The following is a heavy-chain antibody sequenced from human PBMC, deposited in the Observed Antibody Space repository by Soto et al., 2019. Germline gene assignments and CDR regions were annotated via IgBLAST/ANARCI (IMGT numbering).Heavy chain of an antibody. J-gene: IGHJ4*02. CDR2: IFHDGTA. D-gene: IGHD2-8*01. V-gene: IGHV4-4*02. CDR1: GGSISSGNW. Sequence: PSETLSLTCAVSGGSISSGNWWTWDRQTPQRGLEYIGEIFHDGTANYYPSFERRVAISVDTSKNQFSLKLTSVTSADTAIYFCARLVYDTRLNYMHFDFWGKGALVTVS. CDR3: ARLVYDTRLNYMHFDF.